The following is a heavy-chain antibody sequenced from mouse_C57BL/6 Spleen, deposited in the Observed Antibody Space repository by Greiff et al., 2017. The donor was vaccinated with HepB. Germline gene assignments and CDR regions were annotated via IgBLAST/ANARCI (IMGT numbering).Heavy chain of an antibody. CDR1: GFTFSSYA. Sequence: EVQVVESGEGLVKPGGSLKLSCAASGFTFSSYAMSWVRQTPETRLEWVAYISSGGDYIYYADTVKGRFTISRDNARNTLYLQMSSLKSEDTAMYYCTRDYGSSYVGYFDVWGTGTTVTVSS. J-gene: IGHJ1*03. CDR3: TRDYGSSYVGYFDV. D-gene: IGHD1-1*01. CDR2: ISSGGDYI. V-gene: IGHV5-9-1*02.